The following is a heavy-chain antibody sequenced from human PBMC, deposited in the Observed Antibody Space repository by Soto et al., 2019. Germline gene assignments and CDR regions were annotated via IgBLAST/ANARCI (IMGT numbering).Heavy chain of an antibody. Sequence: QVQLVQSGAEVKKPGSSVKVSCKASGGTFSSYAISWVRQAPGQGLEWMGGIIPIFGTANYAQTFQGRVTITADKSTRTAYMELSSLRSEDTAVYYCARAEYCGGDCYFVAFDIWGQGTMVTVSS. CDR3: ARAEYCGGDCYFVAFDI. J-gene: IGHJ3*02. CDR1: GGTFSSYA. V-gene: IGHV1-69*06. CDR2: IIPIFGTA. D-gene: IGHD2-21*02.